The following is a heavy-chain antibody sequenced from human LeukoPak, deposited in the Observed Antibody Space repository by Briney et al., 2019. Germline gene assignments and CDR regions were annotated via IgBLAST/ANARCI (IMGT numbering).Heavy chain of an antibody. CDR1: GGSISSYY. CDR2: IYYSGST. V-gene: IGHV4-39*01. J-gene: IGHJ5*02. D-gene: IGHD3-3*02. CDR3: ASTPFDWFDP. Sequence: SETLSLTCTVSGGSISSYYWGWIRQPPGKGLEWIGSIYYSGSTYYNPSLKSRVTISVDTSKNQFSLKLSSVTAADTAVYYCASTPFDWFDPWGQGTLVTVSS.